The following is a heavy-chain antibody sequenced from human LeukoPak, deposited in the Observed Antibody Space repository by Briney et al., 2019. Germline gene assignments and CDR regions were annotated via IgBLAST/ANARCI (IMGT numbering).Heavy chain of an antibody. Sequence: GGSLRLSCVASGFTFSDYYMTWVRQPPGKGLEWVANIKQDGSEKYYVDSVKGRFTISRDNAKNSLFLQMNSLRAEDTAVYYCARASRPLWFGEAIPYYFDYWGQGTLVTVSS. CDR2: IKQDGSEK. D-gene: IGHD3-10*01. J-gene: IGHJ4*02. V-gene: IGHV3-7*01. CDR3: ARASRPLWFGEAIPYYFDY. CDR1: GFTFSDYY.